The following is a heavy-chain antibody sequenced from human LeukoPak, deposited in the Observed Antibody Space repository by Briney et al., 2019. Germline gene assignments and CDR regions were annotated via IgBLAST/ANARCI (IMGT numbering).Heavy chain of an antibody. J-gene: IGHJ4*02. D-gene: IGHD3-16*01. CDR2: FYNSGRS. Sequence: SETLSLTCTVSDDSTSDYYRGWIRQPPGKGLGWIGYFYNSGRSTYNPSLKSRVTISADTSKNHFSLKLNSVTTADTAVYYCTRGAGWLIDYWGQGILVTVSS. CDR3: TRGAGWLIDY. CDR1: DDSTSDYY. V-gene: IGHV4-59*01.